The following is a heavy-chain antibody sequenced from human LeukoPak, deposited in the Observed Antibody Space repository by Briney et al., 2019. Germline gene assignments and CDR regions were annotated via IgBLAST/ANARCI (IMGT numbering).Heavy chain of an antibody. D-gene: IGHD3-22*01. CDR3: ARGTFRYYYDSSGYYYDY. J-gene: IGHJ4*02. CDR1: GGSFTDYN. Sequence: SETLSLTCAVYGGSFTDYNWTWLRQSPEKGLEWIGEINDSGTTHYNPSLKSRVTISVDTAKHQFSLKLSSVTAADTAVYYCARGTFRYYYDSSGYYYDYWGQGTLVTVSS. CDR2: INDSGTT. V-gene: IGHV4-34*01.